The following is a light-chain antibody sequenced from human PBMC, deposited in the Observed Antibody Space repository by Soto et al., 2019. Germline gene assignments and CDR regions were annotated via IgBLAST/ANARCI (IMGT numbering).Light chain of an antibody. CDR3: QSYDSSLSGSYV. V-gene: IGLV1-40*01. J-gene: IGLJ1*01. CDR1: SSNIGAGYD. Sequence: QSVLTQPPSVSGAPGQRITISCTGSSSNIGAGYDVHWYQQLPGTAPKLLIYDNTNRPSGVPDRFSGSKSGTSVSLAITGLQAEDEADYYCQSYDSSLSGSYVFGTGTKVTVL. CDR2: DNT.